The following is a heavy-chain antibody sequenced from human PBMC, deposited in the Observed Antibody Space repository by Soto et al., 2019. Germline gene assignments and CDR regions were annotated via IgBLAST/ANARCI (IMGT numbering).Heavy chain of an antibody. Sequence: GGSLRLSCAASGFTFSSYSMNWVRQAPGKGLEWASSISSSSSYIYYADSVKGRFTISRDNAKNSLYLQMNSLRAEDTAVYYCARKVVAATVGYYYGMDVWGQGTTVTVSS. V-gene: IGHV3-21*01. CDR2: ISSSSSYI. CDR3: ARKVVAATVGYYYGMDV. J-gene: IGHJ6*02. CDR1: GFTFSSYS. D-gene: IGHD2-15*01.